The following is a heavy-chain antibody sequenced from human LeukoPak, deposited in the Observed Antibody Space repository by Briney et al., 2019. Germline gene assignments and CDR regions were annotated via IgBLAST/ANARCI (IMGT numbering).Heavy chain of an antibody. D-gene: IGHD3-10*01. Sequence: GASVKVSCKASGGTFSSYAISWVRQAPGQGLEWMGRIIPILGIANYAQKFQGRVTITADKSTSTAYVELSSLRSEDTAVYYCARSLRGMVRGVISRNWFDPWGQGTLVTVSS. J-gene: IGHJ5*02. CDR3: ARSLRGMVRGVISRNWFDP. CDR2: IIPILGIA. CDR1: GGTFSSYA. V-gene: IGHV1-69*04.